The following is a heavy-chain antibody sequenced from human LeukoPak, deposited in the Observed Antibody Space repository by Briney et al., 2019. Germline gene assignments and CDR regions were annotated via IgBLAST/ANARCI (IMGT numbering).Heavy chain of an antibody. D-gene: IGHD5-12*01. CDR3: ARDPYSGYDGGPDY. CDR1: GGSISNRTYY. Sequence: SETPSLTCTVSGGSISNRTYYWGWIRQPPGKGLEWIGTVYYSGSTYYSPSLKSRVTISVDTSKNQFSLKLSSVTAADTAVYYCARDPYSGYDGGPDYWGQGTLVTVSS. V-gene: IGHV4-39*02. CDR2: VYYSGST. J-gene: IGHJ4*02.